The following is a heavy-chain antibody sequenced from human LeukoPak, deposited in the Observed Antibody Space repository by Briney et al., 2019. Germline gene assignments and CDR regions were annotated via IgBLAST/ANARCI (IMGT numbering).Heavy chain of an antibody. CDR3: TRGGRIAATGPGGY. Sequence: SETLSLTCTVSGGSISSYYWSWIRQPPGKGLEYIGYTYYSGSTNYNPSLKSRVTISVNTSKNQFSLKLSSVTAADTAVYYCTRGGRIAATGPGGYWRQGTLVTVSS. V-gene: IGHV4-59*01. D-gene: IGHD6-13*01. CDR1: GGSISSYY. CDR2: TYYSGST. J-gene: IGHJ4*02.